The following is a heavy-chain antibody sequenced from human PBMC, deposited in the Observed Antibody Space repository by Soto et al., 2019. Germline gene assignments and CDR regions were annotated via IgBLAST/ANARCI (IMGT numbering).Heavy chain of an antibody. CDR2: ISSSSSTI. Sequence: EVQLVESGGGLVQPGGSLRLSCAASGFTFSSYSMNWVRQAPGKGLEWVSYISSSSSTIYYADSVKGRFTISRDNAKNSLYLQMNSLRDEDTAVYYCARDSPKDYYDSSGYTTMGYYYGMDVWGQGTTVTVSS. CDR1: GFTFSSYS. V-gene: IGHV3-48*02. D-gene: IGHD3-22*01. CDR3: ARDSPKDYYDSSGYTTMGYYYGMDV. J-gene: IGHJ6*02.